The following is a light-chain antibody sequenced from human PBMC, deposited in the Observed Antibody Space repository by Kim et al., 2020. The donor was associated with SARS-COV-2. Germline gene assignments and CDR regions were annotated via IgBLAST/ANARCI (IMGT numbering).Light chain of an antibody. V-gene: IGLV1-44*01. Sequence: GQRVTISCSGSSSNIGSNPVNWYQQFPGAAPKLLIFTDNQRPSGVPDRFSGSKSGASASLAISGLQFEDEGDYYCAAWDDGLDGYVFGSGTKVTVL. CDR2: TDN. J-gene: IGLJ1*01. CDR3: AAWDDGLDGYV. CDR1: SSNIGSNP.